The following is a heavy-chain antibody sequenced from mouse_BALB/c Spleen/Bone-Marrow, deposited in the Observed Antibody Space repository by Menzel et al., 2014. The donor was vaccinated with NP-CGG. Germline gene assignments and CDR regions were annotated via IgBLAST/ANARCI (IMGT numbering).Heavy chain of an antibody. J-gene: IGHJ2*01. Sequence: EVQLQQSGAELVKPGASVKLSCTASGFNIKDTYMHWVKQRPEQGLEWIGWIDPANGNTKYDPNFQGKATITADTSSNTAYLQLSSLTSEDTAVYYCARDYDYFFDYWGQGTPLTVSS. V-gene: IGHV14-3*02. CDR1: GFNIKDTY. CDR2: IDPANGNT. CDR3: ARDYDYFFDY. D-gene: IGHD2-4*01.